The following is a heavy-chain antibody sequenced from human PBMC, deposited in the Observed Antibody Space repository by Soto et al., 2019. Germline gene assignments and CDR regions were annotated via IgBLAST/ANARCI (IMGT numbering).Heavy chain of an antibody. Sequence: EVQVVESGGGLVQPGRSLRLSCAASGFSFDDYAMHWVRQAPGKGLEWVSGISWNSGTIGYADSVKGRFTISRDNAKNSLYLQMNSLRAEDTALYYCAKSTCGNANGMGVWGQGTTVTVSS. J-gene: IGHJ6*02. CDR3: AKSTCGNANGMGV. CDR1: GFSFDDYA. V-gene: IGHV3-9*01. CDR2: ISWNSGTI. D-gene: IGHD3-16*01.